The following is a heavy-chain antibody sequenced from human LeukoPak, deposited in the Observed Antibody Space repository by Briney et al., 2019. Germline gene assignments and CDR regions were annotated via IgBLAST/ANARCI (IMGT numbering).Heavy chain of an antibody. CDR3: AKGWLQSGFHI. CDR2: TYHGSKWYN. J-gene: IGHJ3*02. Sequence: SQTLSLTCAISGDCVSTNSAGWNWIRQSPSRGLEWLGRTYHGSKWYNDYAVSVKSRITINPDTSKNKFSLQLNSVTPEDTAVYYCAKGWLQSGFHIWGQGTMVTVSS. D-gene: IGHD5-24*01. V-gene: IGHV6-1*01. CDR1: GDCVSTNSAG.